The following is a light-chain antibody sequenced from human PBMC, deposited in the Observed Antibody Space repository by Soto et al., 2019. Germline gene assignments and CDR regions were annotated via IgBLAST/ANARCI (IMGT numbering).Light chain of an antibody. CDR2: KAS. V-gene: IGKV1-5*03. Sequence: DIQMTQSPSTLSASVGDRVTITCRASQYMSTWLAWFQQKPGKAPKLLIYKASTLESGVPSRFSGSGSGTEFTLTIRSLQPDDFATSYCQQYQSSPLTFGGGTKVEIK. CDR3: QQYQSSPLT. CDR1: QYMSTW. J-gene: IGKJ4*01.